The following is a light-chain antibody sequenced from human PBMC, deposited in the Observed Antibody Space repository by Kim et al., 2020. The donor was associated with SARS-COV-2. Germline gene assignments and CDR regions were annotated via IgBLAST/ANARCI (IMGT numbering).Light chain of an antibody. V-gene: IGKV1D-16*01. CDR3: QPYDSYPRT. CDR2: AAS. Sequence: DIQMTQSPSSLSASIGDRVTITCRASQGISSWLAWYQQKPEKAPKCLIYAASSLQSGVPSRFSGSGSGTDFTITISSLQPEDFATYYCQPYDSYPRTFGQGTKVDIK. J-gene: IGKJ1*01. CDR1: QGISSW.